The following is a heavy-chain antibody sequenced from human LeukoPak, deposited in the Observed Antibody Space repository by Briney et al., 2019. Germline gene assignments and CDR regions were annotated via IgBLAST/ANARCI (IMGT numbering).Heavy chain of an antibody. D-gene: IGHD2-2*02. CDR1: GGTFSSYA. CDR3: ARREDIVVVPAAIPRGGYFDWLGAFDI. V-gene: IGHV1-69*13. J-gene: IGHJ3*02. Sequence: ASVKVSCKASGGTFSSYAISWVRQAPGQGLEWRGGIIPIFSTANYAQKFQGRVTITADESTSTAYMELSSLRSEDTAVYYCARREDIVVVPAAIPRGGYFDWLGAFDIWGQGTMVTVSS. CDR2: IIPIFSTA.